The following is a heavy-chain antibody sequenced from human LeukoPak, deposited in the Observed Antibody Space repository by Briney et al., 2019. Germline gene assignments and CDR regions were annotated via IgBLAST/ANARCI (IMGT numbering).Heavy chain of an antibody. V-gene: IGHV3-48*03. CDR3: ARGQQKYSGSYFDD. Sequence: GGSLRLSCAASGFSFSSYEMNWVHQAPGKGLEWISYISSSGTTIYYADSVKGRFTISRDNAKNSLYLQMNSLRAEDTALYYCARGQQKYSGSYFDDWGQGTLVTVSS. CDR2: ISSSGTTI. CDR1: GFSFSSYE. D-gene: IGHD1-26*01. J-gene: IGHJ4*02.